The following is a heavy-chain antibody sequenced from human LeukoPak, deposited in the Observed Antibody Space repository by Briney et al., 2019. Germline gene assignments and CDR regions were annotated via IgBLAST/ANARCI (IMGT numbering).Heavy chain of an antibody. Sequence: ASVKVSCKASGYTVTSYGISWVRQAPGQGLEWMGWISAYNGNTNYAQKLQGRVTMTTDTSTSTAYMELRSLRSDDTAVYYCARTLAYGSGSYSGYYWGQGTLVTVSS. CDR2: ISAYNGNT. D-gene: IGHD3-10*01. CDR1: GYTVTSYG. CDR3: ARTLAYGSGSYSGYY. J-gene: IGHJ4*02. V-gene: IGHV1-18*04.